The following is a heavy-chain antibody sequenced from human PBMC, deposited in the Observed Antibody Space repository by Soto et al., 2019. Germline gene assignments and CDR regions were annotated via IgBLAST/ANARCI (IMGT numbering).Heavy chain of an antibody. Sequence: GGSLRLSCAGSGFTFGDSYVSWIRQAPGKGLEWLSYISPGSRYPAYADSVKGRFTISRDNAKRSLYLQMMNLTAEDTAIYYCVRGGGGGLFDPWGQGTMVTVSS. V-gene: IGHV3-11*06. D-gene: IGHD2-15*01. CDR2: ISPGSRYP. CDR3: VRGGGGGLFDP. CDR1: GFTFGDSY. J-gene: IGHJ5*02.